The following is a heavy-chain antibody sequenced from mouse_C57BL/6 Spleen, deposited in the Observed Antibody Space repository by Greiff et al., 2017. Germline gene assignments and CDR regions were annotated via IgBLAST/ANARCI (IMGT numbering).Heavy chain of an antibody. CDR2: ISSGSSTI. V-gene: IGHV5-17*01. D-gene: IGHD2-4*01. Sequence: DVKLVESGGGLVKPGGSLKLSCAASGFTFSDYGMHWVRQAPEKGLEWVAYISSGSSTIYYADTVKGRFTISRDNAKNTLFLQMTRLRSEDTAMYYCASSYYDYAGDLFYFDYWGQGTTLTVSS. CDR1: GFTFSDYG. J-gene: IGHJ2*01. CDR3: ASSYYDYAGDLFYFDY.